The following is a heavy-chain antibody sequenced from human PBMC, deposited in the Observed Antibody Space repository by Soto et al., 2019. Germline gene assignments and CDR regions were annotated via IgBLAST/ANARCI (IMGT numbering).Heavy chain of an antibody. Sequence: EVHLVESGGGLVQPGGSLRLSCAASGFTFSSYWMSWVRQAPGKGLEWVANIKQDGSEKYYVDSVKGRFTISRDNAKNSLYLQMNSLRAEDTAVYYCARDSYDYIWGSYRQTAFDIWGQGTMVTVSS. V-gene: IGHV3-7*01. CDR2: IKQDGSEK. D-gene: IGHD3-16*02. CDR3: ARDSYDYIWGSYRQTAFDI. CDR1: GFTFSSYW. J-gene: IGHJ3*02.